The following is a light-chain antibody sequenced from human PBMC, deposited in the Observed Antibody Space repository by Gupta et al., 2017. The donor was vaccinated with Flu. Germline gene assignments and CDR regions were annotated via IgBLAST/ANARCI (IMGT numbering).Light chain of an antibody. CDR3: QRLDTSPNN. CDR1: QGISNF. V-gene: IGKV1-9*01. Sequence: DIQLTQTPSFLSASIGDRVTITCRASQGISNFLAWYQQRPGKAPNLLVYAASTVESGVPSRFSGSGSGTEFTLTVSSLQPEDFATYYCQRLDTSPNNFGQGTKVEIK. CDR2: AAS. J-gene: IGKJ2*01.